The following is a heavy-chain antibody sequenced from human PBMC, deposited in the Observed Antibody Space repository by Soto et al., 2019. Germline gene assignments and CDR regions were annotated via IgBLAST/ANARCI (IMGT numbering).Heavy chain of an antibody. D-gene: IGHD3-16*01. Sequence: RWDSLKISCKGSGYKFIDYWIGWVRQVPGKGLEWMGSIYPGDFDIKYGPSFQGQVTISADKSITTVYLQWSSLKASDTGIYYCARALGGEYYDRRSWYSAYWGQGSQVTVSP. CDR1: GYKFIDYW. CDR2: IYPGDFDI. CDR3: ARALGGEYYDRRSWYSAY. V-gene: IGHV5-51*01. J-gene: IGHJ4*02.